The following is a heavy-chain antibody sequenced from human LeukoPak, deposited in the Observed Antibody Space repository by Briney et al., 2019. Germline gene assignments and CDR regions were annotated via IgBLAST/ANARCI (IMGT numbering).Heavy chain of an antibody. CDR3: ASPGGEYPKDYYYYMDV. CDR1: GGSISSSSYY. Sequence: PSETLSLTCTVSGGSISSSSYYWGWIRQPPGKGLEWVGSIYYSGSTYYNPSLKSRVTISVDTSKNQFSLKLSSVTAADTAVYYCASPGGEYPKDYYYYMDVWGKGTTVTVSS. D-gene: IGHD6-6*01. CDR2: IYYSGST. J-gene: IGHJ6*03. V-gene: IGHV4-39*01.